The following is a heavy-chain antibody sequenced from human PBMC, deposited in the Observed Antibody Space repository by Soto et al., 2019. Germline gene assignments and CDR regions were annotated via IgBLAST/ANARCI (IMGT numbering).Heavy chain of an antibody. Sequence: QVHLVQSGAEVKKPGASVKVSCKASGYTFTSYGITWVRQAPVQGLEWMGWISAHNGNTDYAQKLQGRVIVTRDTSTRTAYLELRSLISDATAVYYCARGRYGDYWGQGALVTVSS. V-gene: IGHV1-18*01. CDR3: ARGRYGDY. CDR1: GYTFTSYG. CDR2: ISAHNGNT. J-gene: IGHJ4*02. D-gene: IGHD1-1*01.